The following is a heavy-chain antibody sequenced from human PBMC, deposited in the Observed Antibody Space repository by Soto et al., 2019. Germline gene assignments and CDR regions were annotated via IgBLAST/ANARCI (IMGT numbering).Heavy chain of an antibody. CDR1: GFTFSSYA. Sequence: GGSLRLSCAASGFTFSSYAMHWVRQAPGKGLEYVSTISSNGGSTYYADSVKGRFTISRDNSKNTLYLQMNSLRAEDTAVYYCAKGGRQWLVTSDFNYWGQGALVTVSS. V-gene: IGHV3-64*02. CDR2: ISSNGGST. CDR3: AKGGRQWLVTSDFNY. D-gene: IGHD6-19*01. J-gene: IGHJ4*02.